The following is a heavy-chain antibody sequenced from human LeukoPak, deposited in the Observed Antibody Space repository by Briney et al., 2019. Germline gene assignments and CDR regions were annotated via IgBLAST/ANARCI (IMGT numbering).Heavy chain of an antibody. CDR1: GYTFTRYD. D-gene: IGHD2-8*02. J-gene: IGHJ5*02. V-gene: IGHV1-8*01. Sequence: ASVKVSCKASGYTFTRYDTNWVRHAPGQGLEWLGWMNPNSGNTGYAQNFQGRVTITRNTSISTAYMELSSLRSDDTAVYYCAREHRAALPAGGFSPWGQGTLVTVSS. CDR2: MNPNSGNT. CDR3: AREHRAALPAGGFSP.